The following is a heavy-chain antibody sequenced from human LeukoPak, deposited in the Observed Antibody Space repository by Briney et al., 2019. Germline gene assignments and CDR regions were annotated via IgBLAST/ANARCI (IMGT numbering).Heavy chain of an antibody. D-gene: IGHD3-22*01. V-gene: IGHV3-20*04. CDR3: ARGPGGRSGYYPLEDNYYYYYMDV. Sequence: GGSLRLSCAASGFTFDDYGLSWVRQVPGKGLEWVSGLNWNGASTGYADSVKGRFTISRDNAKNSLYLQMNSLRAEDTAVYYCARGPGGRSGYYPLEDNYYYYYMDVWGKGTTVTVSS. CDR2: LNWNGAST. CDR1: GFTFDDYG. J-gene: IGHJ6*03.